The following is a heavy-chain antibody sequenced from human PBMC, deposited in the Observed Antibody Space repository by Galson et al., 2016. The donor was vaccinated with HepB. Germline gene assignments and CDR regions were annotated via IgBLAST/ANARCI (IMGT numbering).Heavy chain of an antibody. D-gene: IGHD1-1*01. CDR3: ASGPHWNHAY. CDR2: MGPAGDK. Sequence: SLRLSCAISGFTFNDYDMHWVRQGTGESLEWVATMGPAGDKYYPGSVKGRFTVSRESAKNSLYLQMDSLRAGDSGVYYCASGPHWNHAYWGQGTLVTGSS. J-gene: IGHJ4*02. CDR1: GFTFNDYD. V-gene: IGHV3-13*01.